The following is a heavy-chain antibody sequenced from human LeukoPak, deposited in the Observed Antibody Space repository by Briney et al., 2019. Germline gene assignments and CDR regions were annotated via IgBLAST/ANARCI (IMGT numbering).Heavy chain of an antibody. CDR1: GFTFSSYW. CDR3: AKDGWGYYFDY. J-gene: IGHJ4*02. V-gene: IGHV3-53*01. Sequence: GGSLRLSCAASGFTFSSYWMHWVRQAPGKGLEWVSVIYSGGSTYYADSVKGRFTISRDNSKNTVYLQMNSLRAEDTAVYYCAKDGWGYYFDYWGQGTLVTVSS. CDR2: IYSGGST. D-gene: IGHD3-22*01.